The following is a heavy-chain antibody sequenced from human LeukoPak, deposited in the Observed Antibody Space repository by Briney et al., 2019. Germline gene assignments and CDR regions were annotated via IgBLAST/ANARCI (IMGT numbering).Heavy chain of an antibody. J-gene: IGHJ4*02. V-gene: IGHV4-59*01. CDR2: IYYSGST. D-gene: IGHD3-10*01. CDR1: GGSISSYY. Sequence: SETLSLTCTVSGGSISSYYWSWIRQPPGKGLEWIGYIYYSGSTNYNPSLNSRVTISVDTSKNQFSLKLSSVTAADTAVYYCARYGSGSYYNGPPFDYWGQGTLVTVSS. CDR3: ARYGSGSYYNGPPFDY.